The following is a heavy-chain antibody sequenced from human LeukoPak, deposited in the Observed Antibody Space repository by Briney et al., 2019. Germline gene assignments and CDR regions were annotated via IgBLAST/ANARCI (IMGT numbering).Heavy chain of an antibody. CDR2: IYYSGST. CDR1: GGSISSYY. Sequence: SETLSLTCTVSGGSISSYYWSWIRQPPGKGLEWIGYIYYSGSTNYNPSLKSRVTISVDTSKNQFSLKLSSVTAADTAVYYCARPIYYDSSGYLYWGQGTLVTVSS. J-gene: IGHJ4*02. D-gene: IGHD3-22*01. V-gene: IGHV4-59*08. CDR3: ARPIYYDSSGYLY.